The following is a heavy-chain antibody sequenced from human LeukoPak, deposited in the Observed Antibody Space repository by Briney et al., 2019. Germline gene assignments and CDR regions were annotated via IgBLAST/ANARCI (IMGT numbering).Heavy chain of an antibody. Sequence: PGGSLRLSCAASGFTFSNSGMHWVRQAPGKGLEWVAFVLYDGSNKYYTDSVKGRFTISRDNSRNTLYPQMNSLRPEDAAVYYCAKDLTYWGQGTLVTVSS. CDR3: AKDLTY. V-gene: IGHV3-30*02. J-gene: IGHJ4*02. CDR1: GFTFSNSG. CDR2: VLYDGSNK.